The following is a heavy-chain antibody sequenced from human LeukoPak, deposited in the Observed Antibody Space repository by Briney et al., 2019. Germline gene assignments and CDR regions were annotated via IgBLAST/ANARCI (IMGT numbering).Heavy chain of an antibody. CDR2: ISGSGGST. CDR1: GFTFSSHA. V-gene: IGHV3-23*01. J-gene: IGHJ4*02. CDR3: AKSGSNWCEGYFDY. D-gene: IGHD6-13*01. Sequence: GGSLRLSCAASGFTFSSHAMSWVRQAPGKGLEWVSGISGSGGSTYYADSVKGRFTISRDNSKNTLYLQMNSLRAEDTAVYYCAKSGSNWCEGYFDYWGQGTLVTVSS.